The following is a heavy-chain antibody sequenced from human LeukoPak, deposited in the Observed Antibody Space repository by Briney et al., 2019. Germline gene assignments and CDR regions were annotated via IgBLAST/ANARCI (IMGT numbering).Heavy chain of an antibody. CDR2: ITSSGRYI. Sequence: GGSLRLSCAASGFTFSSYSMNWVRQAPGKGLEWVSSITSSGRYIYYADSVKGRFTISRDNSKNTLYLQMNSLRAEDTAVYYCAREGWLQLPPYYYYYYMDVWGKGTTVTISS. J-gene: IGHJ6*03. D-gene: IGHD5-24*01. V-gene: IGHV3-21*04. CDR3: AREGWLQLPPYYYYYYMDV. CDR1: GFTFSSYS.